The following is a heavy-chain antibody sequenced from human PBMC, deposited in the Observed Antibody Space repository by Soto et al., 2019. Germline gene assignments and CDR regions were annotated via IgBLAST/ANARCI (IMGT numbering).Heavy chain of an antibody. CDR1: GYTFTSYA. D-gene: IGHD2-2*02. J-gene: IGHJ5*02. Sequence: ASVKVSCKASGYTFTSYAMHWVRQAPGQRLEWMGWINAGNGNTKYSQKFQGRVTITADESTSTAYMELSSLRSEDTAVYYCARGLVPAAIGWFDPWGQGTLVTVSS. V-gene: IGHV1-3*01. CDR3: ARGLVPAAIGWFDP. CDR2: INAGNGNT.